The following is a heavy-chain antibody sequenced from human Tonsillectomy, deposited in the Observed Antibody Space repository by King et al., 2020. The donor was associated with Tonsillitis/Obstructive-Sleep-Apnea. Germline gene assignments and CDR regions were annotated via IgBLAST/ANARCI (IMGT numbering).Heavy chain of an antibody. J-gene: IGHJ3*02. CDR3: AGVQEGSGSYGFDI. CDR2: IRKKVNSYTT. Sequence: VQLVESGGGLVQPGGSLRLSCAASGFTFSDHYMDWARQAPGKGLEWVGRIRKKVNSYTTEYAASVKGRFTISRDDSKNSLYLQMNSLKTEDTALYYCAGVQEGSGSYGFDIWGQGTVVTVSS. D-gene: IGHD3-10*01. V-gene: IGHV3-72*01. CDR1: GFTFSDHY.